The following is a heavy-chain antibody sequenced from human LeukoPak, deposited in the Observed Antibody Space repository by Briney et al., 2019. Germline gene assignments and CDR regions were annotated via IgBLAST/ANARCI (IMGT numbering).Heavy chain of an antibody. CDR1: GFTFSSYE. Sequence: PGGSLRLSCAASGFTFSSYEMNWVRQAPEKGLEWVSYISSSGSTIYYADSVKGRFTISRDNAKNSLYLQMNSLRAEDTAVYYCARSLKYGDYDVGGQGTLVTVSS. CDR2: ISSSGSTI. CDR3: ARSLKYGDYDV. J-gene: IGHJ4*02. V-gene: IGHV3-48*03. D-gene: IGHD4-17*01.